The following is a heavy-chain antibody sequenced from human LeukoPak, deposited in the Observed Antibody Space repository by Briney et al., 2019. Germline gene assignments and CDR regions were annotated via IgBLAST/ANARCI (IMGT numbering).Heavy chain of an antibody. CDR3: ARGLEWLTRRHTWFDP. CDR2: ISAYNGNT. V-gene: IGHV1-18*01. Sequence: ASVKVSCKASGYTFTSYGISWVRQAPGQGLEWMGWISAYNGNTNYAQRLQGRVTMTTDTSTSTAYMELRSLRSDDTAVYYCARGLEWLTRRHTWFDPWGQGTLVTVSS. CDR1: GYTFTSYG. D-gene: IGHD3-3*01. J-gene: IGHJ5*02.